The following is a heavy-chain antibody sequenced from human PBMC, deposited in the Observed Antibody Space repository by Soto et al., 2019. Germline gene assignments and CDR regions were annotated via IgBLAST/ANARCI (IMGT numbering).Heavy chain of an antibody. J-gene: IGHJ4*02. V-gene: IGHV3-21*01. CDR2: ISSSSSYI. Sequence: VGSLRLSCAASGFTFSSYSMNWVRQAPGKGLEWVSSISSSSSYIYYADSVKGRFTISRDNAKNSLYLQMNSLRAEDTAVYYCARDFRGIAVFDYWGQGTLVTVSS. CDR1: GFTFSSYS. CDR3: ARDFRGIAVFDY. D-gene: IGHD6-19*01.